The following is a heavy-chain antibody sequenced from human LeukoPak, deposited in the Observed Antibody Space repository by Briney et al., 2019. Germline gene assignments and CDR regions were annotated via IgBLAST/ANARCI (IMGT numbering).Heavy chain of an antibody. CDR1: GGSFSGYY. D-gene: IGHD3-10*01. J-gene: IGHJ4*02. V-gene: IGHV4-34*01. CDR3: ARASYYYGSGSYYITPPFDY. CDR2: INHSGST. Sequence: SETLSLTCAVYGGSFSGYYWSWIRQPPGKGLEWIGEINHSGSTNYNPSPKSRVTISVDTSKNQFSLKLSSVTAADTAVYYCARASYYYGSGSYYITPPFDYWGQGTLVTVSS.